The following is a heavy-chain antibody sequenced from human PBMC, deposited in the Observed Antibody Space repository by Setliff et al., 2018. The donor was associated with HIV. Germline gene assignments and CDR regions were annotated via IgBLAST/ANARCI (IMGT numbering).Heavy chain of an antibody. CDR2: FHHSGSA. Sequence: PSETLSLTCAVSGYSISTAYYWAWIRQSPGKGLEWIGGFHHSGSAHYNPSLKSRVTISGQTSKNQFSLTLTSVAAADTAIYYCARQGAGYYYDSSDYYTGNDFDMWGQGTMVTVSS. V-gene: IGHV4-38-2*01. CDR1: GYSISTAYY. J-gene: IGHJ3*02. CDR3: ARQGAGYYYDSSDYYTGNDFDM. D-gene: IGHD3-22*01.